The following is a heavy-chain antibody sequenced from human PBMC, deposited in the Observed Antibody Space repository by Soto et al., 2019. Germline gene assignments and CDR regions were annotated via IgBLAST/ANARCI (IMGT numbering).Heavy chain of an antibody. V-gene: IGHV4-59*01. CDR1: GGSISGYY. J-gene: IGHJ4*02. Sequence: SETLSLTCTPSGGSISGYYWSWIRQPPGKGLEWIGYVYYSGSTKYNPSLESRVTISVDMSNNQCSLMLTSVTAADTAVYYCAKYRRTDAEGYRLDFWGQGTLVTVSS. D-gene: IGHD5-12*01. CDR2: VYYSGST. CDR3: AKYRRTDAEGYRLDF.